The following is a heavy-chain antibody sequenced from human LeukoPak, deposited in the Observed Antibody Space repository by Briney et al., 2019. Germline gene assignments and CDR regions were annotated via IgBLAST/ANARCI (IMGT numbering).Heavy chain of an antibody. CDR1: GFIFSNYG. CDR3: AKDLYLRDFWGGYFDY. J-gene: IGHJ4*02. V-gene: IGHV3-23*01. CDR2: ISASGSAT. D-gene: IGHD3-3*01. Sequence: QPGGSLRLSCAASGFIFSNYGMNWVRQAPGKGLEWVAAISASGSATSYADSVRGRFTISRDNSKSTTYLQMNSLRAEDTAVFYCAKDLYLRDFWGGYFDYWGQGIPVTVSS.